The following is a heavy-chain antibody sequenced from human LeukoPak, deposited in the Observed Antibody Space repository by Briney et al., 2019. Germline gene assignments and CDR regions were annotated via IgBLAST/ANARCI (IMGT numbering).Heavy chain of an antibody. D-gene: IGHD3-16*02. CDR1: GGSIRSYY. CDR2: IHDSGST. V-gene: IGHV4-59*08. CDR3: VRHLSVGSYPLDH. Sequence: SETLSLTCTVSGGSIRSYYWSWIRQTPGKGLEWIAHIHDSGSTSYNPSLKSRLTMSVDTSKNQFSLRLTSVAAADTAVYYCVRHLSVGSYPLDHWGQGTLVTVSS. J-gene: IGHJ4*02.